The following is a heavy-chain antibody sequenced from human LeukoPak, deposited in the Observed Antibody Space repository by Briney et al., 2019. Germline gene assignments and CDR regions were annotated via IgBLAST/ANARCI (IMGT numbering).Heavy chain of an antibody. CDR3: AKAQSSKYYYFGMDV. Sequence: PGGSLRLSCAASGLIFSNYAMSWVRQAPGKGLEWVSAIGGSGDSTYYADSVKGRFTISRDNSKNTLYVQMNSLAAEDRALYYCAKAQSSKYYYFGMDVWGQGTTVTVS. CDR1: GLIFSNYA. CDR2: IGGSGDST. V-gene: IGHV3-23*01. D-gene: IGHD6-13*01. J-gene: IGHJ6*02.